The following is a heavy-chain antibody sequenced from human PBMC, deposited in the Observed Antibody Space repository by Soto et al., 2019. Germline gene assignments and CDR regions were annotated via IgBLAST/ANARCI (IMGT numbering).Heavy chain of an antibody. Sequence: GGSLRLSCAASGFTFSSYAMSWVRQAPGKGLEWVSAISGSGGSTYYADSVKGRFTISRDNSKNTLYLQMNSLRAEDTAVYYYAKDGGVLRFLEWLKGNWFDPWGQGTLVTVSS. V-gene: IGHV3-23*01. CDR1: GFTFSSYA. J-gene: IGHJ5*02. CDR3: AKDGGVLRFLEWLKGNWFDP. CDR2: ISGSGGST. D-gene: IGHD3-3*01.